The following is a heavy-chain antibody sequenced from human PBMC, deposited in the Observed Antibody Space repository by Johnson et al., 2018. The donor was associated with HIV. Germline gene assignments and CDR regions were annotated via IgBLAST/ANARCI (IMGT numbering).Heavy chain of an antibody. CDR2: ISSSGSTI. V-gene: IGHV3-11*04. CDR3: ARERNYGTHAAFDI. CDR1: GFTVSSNY. J-gene: IGHJ3*02. D-gene: IGHD1-7*01. Sequence: QVQLVESGGGVVQPGGSLRLYCAASGFTVSSNYMSWVRQAPGKGLEWVSYISSSGSTIYYADSVKGRFTISRDNAKNSLYLQMNSLRAEDTAVYYWARERNYGTHAAFDIWGQGTMVTCSS.